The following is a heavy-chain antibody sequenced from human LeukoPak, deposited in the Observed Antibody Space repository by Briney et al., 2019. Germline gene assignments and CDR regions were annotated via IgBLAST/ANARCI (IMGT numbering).Heavy chain of an antibody. CDR1: GYTFTSYG. CDR2: ISAYNGNT. J-gene: IGHJ6*02. D-gene: IGHD3-10*01. CDR3: AIVWFGEGAYYYYGMDV. V-gene: IGHV1-18*01. Sequence: RASVKVSCEASGYTFTSYGISWVRQAPGQGLEWMGWISAYNGNTNYAQKLQGRVTMTTDTSTSTAYMELRSLRSDDTAVYYCAIVWFGEGAYYYYGMDVWGQGTTVTVSS.